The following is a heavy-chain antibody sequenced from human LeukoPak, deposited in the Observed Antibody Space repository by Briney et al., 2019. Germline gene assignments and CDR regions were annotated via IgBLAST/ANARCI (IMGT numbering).Heavy chain of an antibody. D-gene: IGHD6-19*01. CDR2: MNPNSGNT. CDR3: ARGRRRFGSGWYGDI. V-gene: IGHV1-8*03. CDR1: GYTFTSYG. J-gene: IGHJ3*02. Sequence: ASVKVSCKASGYTFTSYGISWVRQAPGQGLEWMGWMNPNSGNTGYAQKFQGRVTITRNTSISTAYMELSSLRSEDTAVYYCARGRRRFGSGWYGDIWGQGTMVTVSS.